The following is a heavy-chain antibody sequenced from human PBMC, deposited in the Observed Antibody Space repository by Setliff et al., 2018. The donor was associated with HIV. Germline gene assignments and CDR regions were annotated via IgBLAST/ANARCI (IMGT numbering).Heavy chain of an antibody. V-gene: IGHV4-59*12. D-gene: IGHD6-13*01. CDR1: GGSISSYY. CDR2: IYYSGST. Sequence: STTLSLTCTVSGGSISSYYWSWIRQPPGKGLEWIGYIYYSGSTNYNPSLRSRVTTSVDTSKNQFSLRLRSVTAADTAVYYCARVSCSSWYSIPRYYYYSMDVWGNGTTVTVSS. CDR3: ARVSCSSWYSIPRYYYYSMDV. J-gene: IGHJ6*03.